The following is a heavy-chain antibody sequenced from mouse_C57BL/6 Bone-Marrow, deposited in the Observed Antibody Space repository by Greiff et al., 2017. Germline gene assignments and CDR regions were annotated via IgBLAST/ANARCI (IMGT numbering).Heavy chain of an antibody. CDR2: IDPENGDT. D-gene: IGHD1-1*01. CDR3: TVDYYGSSWGFAY. V-gene: IGHV14-4*01. J-gene: IGHJ3*01. CDR1: GFNIKDDY. Sequence: VQLQQSGAELVRPGASVKLSCTASGFNIKDDYMHWVKQRPEQGLEWIGWIDPENGDTEYASKFQGKATITADTSSNTAYLQLSILTSEDTAVYYCTVDYYGSSWGFAYWGQGTLVTVSA.